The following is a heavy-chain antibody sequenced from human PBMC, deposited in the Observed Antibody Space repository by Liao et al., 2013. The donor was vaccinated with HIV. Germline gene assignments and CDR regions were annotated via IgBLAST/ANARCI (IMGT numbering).Heavy chain of an antibody. CDR2: IYYSGST. Sequence: QVQLQESGPGLVKPSETLSLTCTVSGGSISSYYWSWIRQPPGKGLEWIGYIYYSGSTNYNPSLKSRVTISVDTSKNQFSLKLSSVTAADTAVYYCARGGPNWHDAFDIWGQGTMVTVSS. CDR1: GGSISSYY. J-gene: IGHJ3*02. D-gene: IGHD7-27*01. CDR3: ARGGPNWHDAFDI. V-gene: IGHV4-59*01.